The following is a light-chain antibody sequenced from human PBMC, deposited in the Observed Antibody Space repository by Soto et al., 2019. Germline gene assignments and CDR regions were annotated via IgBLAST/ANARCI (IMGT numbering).Light chain of an antibody. Sequence: QSVLTQPASGSGFPGQSSAISCTGTSSDVGGYDYVSWYQQQPDKAPKLMIYEVTKRPSGVSNRFSGSKSGNTASLTISGLQSEDEADYYCSSHTSGSTRVFGTGTKVTVL. CDR2: EVT. CDR1: SSDVGGYDY. V-gene: IGLV2-14*01. J-gene: IGLJ1*01. CDR3: SSHTSGSTRV.